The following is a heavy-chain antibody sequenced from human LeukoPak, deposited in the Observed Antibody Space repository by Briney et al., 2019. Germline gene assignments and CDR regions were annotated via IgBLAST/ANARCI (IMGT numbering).Heavy chain of an antibody. CDR3: TSGANSL. D-gene: IGHD4-23*01. Sequence: GGSLRLSCTASGFAFGDYAMNWVRQAPGKGLGWVGFIRSKAYNGTPEYAASVKGRFTISRDDSKSIAYLQMNSLKSEDPAVYYCTSGANSLWGQATLVTVSS. V-gene: IGHV3-49*04. CDR1: GFAFGDYA. J-gene: IGHJ4*02. CDR2: IRSKAYNGTP.